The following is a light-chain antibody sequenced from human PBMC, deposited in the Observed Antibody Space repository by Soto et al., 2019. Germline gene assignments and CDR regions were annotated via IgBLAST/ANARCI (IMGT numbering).Light chain of an antibody. Sequence: DIVMTQSPDSLAVSLGERATINCRSSQSVLYSSNNKNYLAWYQQKPGQPPKVLIYWASTRESGVPDRFSGSGSGTDFTLTISSLQAEDVAVYYCQQYYSTLGRMFVQGTKVEIK. CDR3: QQYYSTLGRM. V-gene: IGKV4-1*01. CDR2: WAS. CDR1: QSVLYSSNNKNY. J-gene: IGKJ1*01.